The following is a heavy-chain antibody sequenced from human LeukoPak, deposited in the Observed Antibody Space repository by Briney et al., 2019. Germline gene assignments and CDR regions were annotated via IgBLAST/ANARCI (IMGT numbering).Heavy chain of an antibody. CDR2: ISSSSSYI. D-gene: IGHD4-17*01. CDR1: GFTFSSYS. CDR3: AREPYGDYFLDY. Sequence: GGSLRLSCAASGFTFSSYSMNWVRQAPGKGLEWVSSISSSSSYIYYADSVKGRFTISRDNAKNSLYLQMNSLRAEDTAVYYCAREPYGDYFLDYWGQGTLVTVSS. J-gene: IGHJ4*02. V-gene: IGHV3-21*01.